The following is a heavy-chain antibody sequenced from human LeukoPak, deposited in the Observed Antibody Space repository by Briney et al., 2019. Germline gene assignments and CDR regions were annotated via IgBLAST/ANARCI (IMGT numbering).Heavy chain of an antibody. V-gene: IGHV3-23*01. Sequence: GGSLRLSCAASGFTFSSYAMSWVRQAPGKGLEWVSAITGSGASTYYADSVKGRFTISRDNSKNTLYLQMNSLRAEDTAVYYCARAPGGIAVATGDYWGQGTLVTVSS. CDR3: ARAPGGIAVATGDY. CDR1: GFTFSSYA. CDR2: ITGSGAST. D-gene: IGHD6-19*01. J-gene: IGHJ4*02.